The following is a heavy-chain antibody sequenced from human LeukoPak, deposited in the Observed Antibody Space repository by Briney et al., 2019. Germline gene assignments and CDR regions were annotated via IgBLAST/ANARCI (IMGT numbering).Heavy chain of an antibody. D-gene: IGHD2-8*02. V-gene: IGHV4-39*02. CDR2: IYYSGST. CDR3: ARDPSVVYDAFDI. J-gene: IGHJ3*02. CDR1: GGSISSSSYY. Sequence: PSETLSLTCTASGGSISSSSYYWGWIRQPPGKWLEWIGSIYYSGSTYYNPSLKSRVTISVDTSKNQFSLKLSSVTAADTAVYYCARDPSVVYDAFDIWGQGTMVTVSS.